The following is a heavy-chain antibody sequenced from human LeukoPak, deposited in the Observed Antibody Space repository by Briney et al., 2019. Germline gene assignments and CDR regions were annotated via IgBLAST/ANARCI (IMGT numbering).Heavy chain of an antibody. J-gene: IGHJ5*02. CDR3: AREMMVAATPWFDP. D-gene: IGHD2-15*01. CDR1: GGTFSSYA. CDR2: IIPIFGTA. V-gene: IGHV1-69*01. Sequence: SVKVSCKASGGTFSSYAISWVRQAPGQGLEWMGGIIPIFGTANYAQKFQGSVTITADESTSTAYMELSSLRSEDTAVYYCAREMMVAATPWFDPWGQGTLVTVSS.